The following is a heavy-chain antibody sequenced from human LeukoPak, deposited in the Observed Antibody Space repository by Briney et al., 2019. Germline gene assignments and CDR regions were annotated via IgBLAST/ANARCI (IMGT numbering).Heavy chain of an antibody. D-gene: IGHD4-17*01. CDR2: ISYDGSNK. Sequence: PGGSLRLSCAASGFTFSSYGMHWVRQAPGKGLEWVAVISYDGSNKYYADSVKGRFTISRDNSKNTLYLQMNSLRAEDTAVYYRAKVAGYGDEYYFDYWGQGTLVTVSS. V-gene: IGHV3-30*18. CDR1: GFTFSSYG. J-gene: IGHJ4*02. CDR3: AKVAGYGDEYYFDY.